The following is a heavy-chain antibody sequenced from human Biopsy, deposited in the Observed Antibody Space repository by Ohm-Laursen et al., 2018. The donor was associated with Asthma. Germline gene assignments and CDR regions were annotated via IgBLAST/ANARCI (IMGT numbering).Heavy chain of an antibody. D-gene: IGHD6-13*01. J-gene: IGHJ5*02. CDR1: GFTFSNYG. CDR2: ISFDGSNK. CDR3: ATDRFAGYSTSWYRGFWFDP. V-gene: IGHV3-30*03. Sequence: SLRLSCAASGFTFSNYGMHWVRQAPGKGLEWVAVISFDGSNKDYADSVKGRFTISRDNSKNTLYLQMNSLRAEDTAVYYCATDRFAGYSTSWYRGFWFDPWGQGTLVTVSS.